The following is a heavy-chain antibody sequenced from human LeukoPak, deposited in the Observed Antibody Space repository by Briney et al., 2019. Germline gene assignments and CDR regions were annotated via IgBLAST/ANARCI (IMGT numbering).Heavy chain of an antibody. CDR3: GGYSSLDH. Sequence: GGSLRLSCAASGFSVSNNYMSWVRQAPGKGLEWVSLIYSGGDQRYAASVKGRFTISRDNSKNTLYLQMDSLRVEDTAVYYCGGYSSLDHWGQGTLVTVSS. J-gene: IGHJ4*02. CDR1: GFSVSNNY. D-gene: IGHD3-22*01. CDR2: IYSGGDQ. V-gene: IGHV3-53*01.